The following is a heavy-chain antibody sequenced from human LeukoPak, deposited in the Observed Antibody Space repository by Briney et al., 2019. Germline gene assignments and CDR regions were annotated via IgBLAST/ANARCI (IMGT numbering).Heavy chain of an antibody. J-gene: IGHJ5*02. CDR1: GFTFSSYW. V-gene: IGHV3-7*01. D-gene: IGHD2-15*01. Sequence: PGGSLRLSCAASGFTFSSYWMSWVRQAPGKGLEWVANIKQDGSEKYYVGSVKGRFTISRDNAKNSLYLQMNSLRAEDTAVYYCARDNPVGVVAAAGKLRYNWFDPWGQGTLVTVSS. CDR3: ARDNPVGVVAAAGKLRYNWFDP. CDR2: IKQDGSEK.